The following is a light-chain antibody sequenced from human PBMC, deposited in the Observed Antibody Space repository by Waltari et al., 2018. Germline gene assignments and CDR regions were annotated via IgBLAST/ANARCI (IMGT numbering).Light chain of an antibody. CDR3: SSYAVSNYHV. V-gene: IGLV2-8*01. Sequence: QSALTQPPSASGSPGQSVTISCTGISSDVGAYNYVSWYQQLPGEAPKLMIYEVNKRPSGVPDRFSGSKSGDTASLTVSGLQAEDEAEYYCSSYAVSNYHVFGTGTKVTVL. CDR1: SSDVGAYNY. CDR2: EVN. J-gene: IGLJ1*01.